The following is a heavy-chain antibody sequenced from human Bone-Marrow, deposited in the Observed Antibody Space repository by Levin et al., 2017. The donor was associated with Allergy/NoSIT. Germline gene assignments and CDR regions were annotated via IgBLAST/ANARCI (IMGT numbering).Heavy chain of an antibody. CDR3: AKAVAGTPYYYYYMDV. CDR1: GGTFSSYA. V-gene: IGHV1-69*13. Sequence: SVKVSCKASGGTFSSYAISWVRQAPGQGLEWMGGIIPIFGTANYAQKFQGRVTITADESTSTAYMELSSLRSEDTAVYYCAKAVAGTPYYYYYMDVWGKGTTVTVSS. CDR2: IIPIFGTA. J-gene: IGHJ6*03. D-gene: IGHD6-19*01.